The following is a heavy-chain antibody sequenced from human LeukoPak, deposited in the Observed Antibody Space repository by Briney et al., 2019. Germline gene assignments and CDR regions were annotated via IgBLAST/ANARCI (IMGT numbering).Heavy chain of an antibody. CDR2: IYYSGST. CDR3: ARGGSNFDY. D-gene: IGHD2-15*01. Sequence: SETLSLTCTVSGDSMSSSHYCWGWIRQPPGKGLEWIGSIYYSGSTNYNPSLKSRVTISVDTSKNQFSLKLSSVTAADTAVYYCARGGSNFDYWGQGTLVTASS. J-gene: IGHJ4*02. CDR1: GDSMSSSHYC. V-gene: IGHV4-61*05.